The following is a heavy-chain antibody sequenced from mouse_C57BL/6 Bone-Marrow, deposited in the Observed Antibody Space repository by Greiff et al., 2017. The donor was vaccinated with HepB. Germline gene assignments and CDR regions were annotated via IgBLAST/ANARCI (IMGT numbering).Heavy chain of an antibody. V-gene: IGHV1-69*01. CDR3: AREEDYYGSSYEFAY. CDR2: IDPSDSYT. D-gene: IGHD1-1*01. CDR1: GYTLTSYW. Sequence: QVQLQQPGAELVLPGASVKLSCKASGYTLTSYWMHWVKQRPGQGLEWIGEIDPSDSYTNYNQKFKGKSTLTVDKSSSTAYMQLSSLTSEDSAVYYCAREEDYYGSSYEFAYWGQGTLVTVSA. J-gene: IGHJ3*01.